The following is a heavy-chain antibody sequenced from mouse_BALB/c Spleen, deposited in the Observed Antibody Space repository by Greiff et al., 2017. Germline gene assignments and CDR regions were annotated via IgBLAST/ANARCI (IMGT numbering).Heavy chain of an antibody. V-gene: IGHV7-3*02. CDR2: IRNKANGYTT. J-gene: IGHJ4*01. CDR1: GFTFTDYY. Sequence: EVKLVESGGGLVQPGGSLRLSCATSGFTFTDYYMSWVRQPPGKALEWLGFIRNKANGYTTEYSASVKGRFTISRDNSQSILYLQMNTLRAEDSATYYCARDDSSGYVLDYWGQGTSVTVSS. D-gene: IGHD3-2*01. CDR3: ARDDSSGYVLDY.